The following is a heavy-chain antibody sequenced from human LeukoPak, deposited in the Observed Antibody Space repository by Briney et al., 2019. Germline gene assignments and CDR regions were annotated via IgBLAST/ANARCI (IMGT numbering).Heavy chain of an antibody. CDR1: GGSFSGYY. CDR2: INHSGST. J-gene: IGHJ3*02. Sequence: PSETLSLTCAVYGGSFSGYYWSWIRQPPGKGLEWIGEINHSGSTNYNPSLKCRVTISVDTSKNQFSLKLSSVTAADTAVYYCARAVIVVVPAAEQSFDIWGQGTMVTVSS. CDR3: ARAVIVVVPAAEQSFDI. D-gene: IGHD2-2*01. V-gene: IGHV4-34*01.